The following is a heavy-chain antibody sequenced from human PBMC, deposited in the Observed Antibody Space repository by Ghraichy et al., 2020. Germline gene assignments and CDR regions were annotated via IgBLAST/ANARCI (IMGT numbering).Heavy chain of an antibody. J-gene: IGHJ6*02. V-gene: IGHV1-69*05. CDR2: IIPIFGTA. D-gene: IGHD5-18*01. Sequence: SVKVSCKASGGTFSSYAISWVRQAPGQGLEWMGGIIPIFGTANYAQKFQGRVTITTDESTSTAYMELSSLRSEDTAVYYCARKSMQSGYLASPTPGYYYYGMDVWGQGTTVTVSS. CDR3: ARKSMQSGYLASPTPGYYYYGMDV. CDR1: GGTFSSYA.